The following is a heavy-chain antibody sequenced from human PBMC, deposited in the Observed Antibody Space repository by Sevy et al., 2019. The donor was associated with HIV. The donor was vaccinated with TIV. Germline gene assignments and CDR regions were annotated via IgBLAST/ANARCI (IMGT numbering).Heavy chain of an antibody. CDR2: IYYSGST. CDR3: ARGASSAAPYYYYYGMDV. D-gene: IGHD2-15*01. J-gene: IGHJ6*02. CDR1: GGSISSGDYY. Sequence: SETLSLTCTVSGGSISSGDYYWSWIRQPTGKGLEWIGYIYYSGSTYYNPSLKSRVTISVDTSKNQFSLKLSSVTAADTAVYYCARGASSAAPYYYYYGMDVWGQGTTVTVSS. V-gene: IGHV4-30-4*01.